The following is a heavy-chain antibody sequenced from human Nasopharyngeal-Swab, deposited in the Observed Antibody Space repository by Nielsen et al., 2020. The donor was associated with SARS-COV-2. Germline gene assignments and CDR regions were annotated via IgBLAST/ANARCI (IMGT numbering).Heavy chain of an antibody. D-gene: IGHD1-20*01. J-gene: IGHJ4*02. CDR1: GFTFSSYW. CDR2: INRDGSGT. CDR3: ARLPRNNWRLDS. V-gene: IGHV3-74*01. Sequence: GESLKISCAGSGFTFSSYWMHWVRQAPGKGLMWVARINRDGSGTNYADSVKGRFTISRDNAKNSLYLQMNSLRVEDTAVYFCARLPRNNWRLDSWGQGTLVTVYS.